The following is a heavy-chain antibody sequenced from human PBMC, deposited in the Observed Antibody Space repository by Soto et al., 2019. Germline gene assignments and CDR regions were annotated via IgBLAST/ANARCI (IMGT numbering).Heavy chain of an antibody. CDR1: GFTFSSYA. Sequence: GGSLRLSCAASGFTFSSYAMSWVRQAPGKGLEWVSAISGSSGSTYYADSVKGRFTISRDNAKNTLYLQMNSLRDEDTAVYYCARDGLVPVPYYYDSSTNFDYWGQGTLVTVSS. CDR3: ARDGLVPVPYYYDSSTNFDY. CDR2: ISGSSGST. V-gene: IGHV3-23*01. D-gene: IGHD3-22*01. J-gene: IGHJ4*02.